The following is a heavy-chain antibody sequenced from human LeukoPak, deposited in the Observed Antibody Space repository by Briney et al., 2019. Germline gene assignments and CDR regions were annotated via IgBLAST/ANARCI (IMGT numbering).Heavy chain of an antibody. J-gene: IGHJ3*02. CDR2: IYTSGST. CDR3: ARGYCSSTSCYPANDAFDI. CDR1: GGSISSYY. D-gene: IGHD2-2*01. Sequence: PSETLSLTCTVSGGSISSYYWSWIRQPAGKGLEWIGRIYTSGSTNYNPSLKSRVTISVDTSKNQFSLKLSSVTAADTAVYYCARGYCSSTSCYPANDAFDIWGQGTMVTVSS. V-gene: IGHV4-4*07.